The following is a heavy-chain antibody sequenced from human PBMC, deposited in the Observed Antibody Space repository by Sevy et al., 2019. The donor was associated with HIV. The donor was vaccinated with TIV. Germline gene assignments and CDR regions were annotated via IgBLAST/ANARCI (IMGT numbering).Heavy chain of an antibody. CDR1: GFTLSNYW. V-gene: IGHV3-7*01. CDR3: ARDLFSGSYYENY. D-gene: IGHD1-26*01. J-gene: IGHJ4*02. Sequence: SLRLSCAASGFTLSNYWMSWVRQAPGKGLEWVANIKQDGSDKYYVDSVKGRFTISRDNAKNSLYLQMNSLRAEDTAVYYCARDLFSGSYYENYWGQGTLVTVSS. CDR2: IKQDGSDK.